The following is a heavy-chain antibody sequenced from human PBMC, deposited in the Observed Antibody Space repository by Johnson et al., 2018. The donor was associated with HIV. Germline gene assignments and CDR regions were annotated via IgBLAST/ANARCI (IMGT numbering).Heavy chain of an antibody. V-gene: IGHV3-20*04. CDR3: VRVGKYCGGDCYSGVDVFDI. D-gene: IGHD2-21*02. J-gene: IGHJ3*02. CDR2: INWNGGTT. CDR1: GFTFDHYD. Sequence: VQLVESGGGVVRPGGSLRISCAASGFTFDHYDMSWVRQVPGKGLEWVSGINWNGGTTGSSDSVEGRFTSSRDNAKNSLYLQMHGLRAEDTASYYCVRVGKYCGGDCYSGVDVFDIWGQGTMVTVTS.